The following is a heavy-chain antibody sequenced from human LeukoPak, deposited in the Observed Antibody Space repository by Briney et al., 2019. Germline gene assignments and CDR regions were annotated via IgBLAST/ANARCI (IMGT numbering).Heavy chain of an antibody. CDR2: INPNSGGT. Sequence: GASAKVSCKASGYTFTGYYMHWVRQAPGQGLEWMGWINPNSGGTNYAQKFQGRVTMTRDTSISTAYMELSRLRSDDTAVYYCARDTIAAAVYNWFDPWGQGTLVTVSS. CDR3: ARDTIAAAVYNWFDP. D-gene: IGHD6-13*01. J-gene: IGHJ5*02. CDR1: GYTFTGYY. V-gene: IGHV1-2*02.